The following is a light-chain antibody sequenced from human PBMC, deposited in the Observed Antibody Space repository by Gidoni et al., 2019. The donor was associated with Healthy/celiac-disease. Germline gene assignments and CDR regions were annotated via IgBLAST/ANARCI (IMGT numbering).Light chain of an antibody. Sequence: AIRMTQSPSSFSASTGDRVTITCRASQGISSYLAWYQQKPGKAPKLLIYAASTLQSGVPSRFSGSGSGTDFTLTISCLQSEDFATYYCQQYYSYPCSFXXXTKXEIK. CDR1: QGISSY. CDR2: AAS. J-gene: IGKJ2*04. CDR3: QQYYSYPCS. V-gene: IGKV1-8*01.